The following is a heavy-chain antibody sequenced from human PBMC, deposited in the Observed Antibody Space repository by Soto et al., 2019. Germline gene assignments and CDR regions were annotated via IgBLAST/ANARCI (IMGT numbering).Heavy chain of an antibody. CDR3: ARVHGTDYIWGSYRPIDH. J-gene: IGHJ4*02. CDR2: ISSNSYYI. D-gene: IGHD3-16*02. V-gene: IGHV3-21*01. CDR1: GFTFSGYS. Sequence: GGSLRLSCAVSGFTFSGYSMNWVRQAPGKGLERVSSISSNSYYIYYADSVKGRFTVSRDNAKNSLFLQMNSLRAGDTAVYYCARVHGTDYIWGSYRPIDHWGQGALVTVSS.